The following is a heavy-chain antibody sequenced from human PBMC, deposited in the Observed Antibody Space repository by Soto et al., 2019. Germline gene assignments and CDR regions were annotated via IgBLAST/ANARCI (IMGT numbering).Heavy chain of an antibody. V-gene: IGHV4-30-4*01. CDR3: ARGSYYYDSSGYYHY. CDR2: IYYSGST. D-gene: IGHD3-22*01. J-gene: IGHJ4*02. CDR1: GDSFSINTW. Sequence: SETLSLTCAVSGDSFSINTWWSWIRQHQGKGLEWIGYIYYSGSTNYNPSLRSRLTISVDTSKNQFSLKLSSVTAADTAVYYCARGSYYYDSSGYYHYWGQGTLVTVS.